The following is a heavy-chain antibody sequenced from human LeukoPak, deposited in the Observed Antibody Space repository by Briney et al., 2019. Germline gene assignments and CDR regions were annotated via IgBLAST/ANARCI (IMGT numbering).Heavy chain of an antibody. CDR1: GGSVSSGSYY. CDR3: ARDGVGAGEGFDY. D-gene: IGHD1-26*01. CDR2: IYYSGST. Sequence: SETLSLTCTVSGGSVSSGSYYWSWIRQPPGKGLEWIGYIYYSGSTNYNPSLKSRVTISVDTSKNQFSLKLSSVTAADTAVYYCARDGVGAGEGFDYWGQGTLVTVSS. V-gene: IGHV4-61*01. J-gene: IGHJ4*02.